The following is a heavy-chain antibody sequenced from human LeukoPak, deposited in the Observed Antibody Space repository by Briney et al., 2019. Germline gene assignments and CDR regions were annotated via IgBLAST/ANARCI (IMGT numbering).Heavy chain of an antibody. D-gene: IGHD4-17*01. J-gene: IGHJ5*02. V-gene: IGHV3-53*01. Sequence: GGSLRLSCAASGFTVSSNYMSWVRQARGKGLGWGSVIYSGGGTYYADSVKGRFTIPSDNSKNTLHLQINSVRGADPAGYYFSRSPLRGNWFDPWAQGTLVTVSS. CDR1: GFTVSSNY. CDR2: IYSGGGT. CDR3: SRSPLRGNWFDP.